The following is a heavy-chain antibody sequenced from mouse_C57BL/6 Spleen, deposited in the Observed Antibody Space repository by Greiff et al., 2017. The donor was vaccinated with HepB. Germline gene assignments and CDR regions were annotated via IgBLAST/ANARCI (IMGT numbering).Heavy chain of an antibody. D-gene: IGHD2-4*01. J-gene: IGHJ2*01. Sequence: VQLQQPGAELVRPGSSVKLSCKASGYTFTSYWMHWVKQRPIQGLEWIGNIDPSDSETHYNQKFKDKATLTVDKSSSTAYMQLSSLTSEDSAVYYCAEMAYDYGRFDYWGQGTTLTVSS. V-gene: IGHV1-52*01. CDR2: IDPSDSET. CDR3: AEMAYDYGRFDY. CDR1: GYTFTSYW.